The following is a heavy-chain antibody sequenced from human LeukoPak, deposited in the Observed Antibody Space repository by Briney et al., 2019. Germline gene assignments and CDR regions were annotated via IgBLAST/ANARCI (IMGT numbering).Heavy chain of an antibody. CDR1: GGSISSDS. CDR2: IYYSGST. D-gene: IGHD2-2*01. J-gene: IGHJ5*02. CDR3: ARRRHCSSTSRYVWFDP. Sequence: PSETLSLTCTVSGGSISSDSWSWIRQPPGKGLEWIGYIYYSGSTNYNPSLKSRVTLSVDTSKNQFSLKLSSVTAADTAVYYCARRRHCSSTSRYVWFDPWGQGTLVTVSS. V-gene: IGHV4-59*08.